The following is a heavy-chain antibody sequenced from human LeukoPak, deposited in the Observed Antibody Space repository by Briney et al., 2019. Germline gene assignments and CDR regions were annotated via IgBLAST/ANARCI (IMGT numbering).Heavy chain of an antibody. CDR2: ISAYTGNT. CDR1: GYTFISQG. CDR3: ARHQLHGSGYYLPQVENAFDI. V-gene: IGHV1-18*01. J-gene: IGHJ3*02. Sequence: ASVKVSCKASGYTFISQGISWVRQAPGQGLEWMGWISAYTGNTNYAQKLQGRATMTTDTSTSTAYMELRSLRSDDTAVYYCARHQLHGSGYYLPQVENAFDIWGQGTVVTVSS. D-gene: IGHD3-22*01.